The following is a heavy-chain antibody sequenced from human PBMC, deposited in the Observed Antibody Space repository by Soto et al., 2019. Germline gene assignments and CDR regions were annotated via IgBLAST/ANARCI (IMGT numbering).Heavy chain of an antibody. CDR1: GFTFSSYS. Sequence: EVQLVESGGGLVQPGGSLRLSCAASGFTFSSYSMNWVRQAPGKGREWVSYISSSSSTIYYADSVKGRFTISRDNAKNSLYLQMNSLRDEDTAVYYCARLYGIYYYYGMDVWGQGTTVTVSS. CDR2: ISSSSSTI. V-gene: IGHV3-48*02. J-gene: IGHJ6*02. D-gene: IGHD3-16*01. CDR3: ARLYGIYYYYGMDV.